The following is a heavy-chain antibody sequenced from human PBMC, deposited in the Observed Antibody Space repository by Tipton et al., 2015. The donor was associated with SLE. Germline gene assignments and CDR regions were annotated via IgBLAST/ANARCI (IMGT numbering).Heavy chain of an antibody. D-gene: IGHD3-16*01. CDR2: INYSGTT. Sequence: TLSLTCNVSGGSISSSPYYWGWIRQPPGKGLEWIGNINYSGTTYSNPSLKTRITISVDRSMVHFSLRLASVTAADTAVYYCARAIGVNYFNFWGQGILVNVSP. CDR3: ARAIGVNYFNF. J-gene: IGHJ4*02. V-gene: IGHV4-39*02. CDR1: GGSISSSPYY.